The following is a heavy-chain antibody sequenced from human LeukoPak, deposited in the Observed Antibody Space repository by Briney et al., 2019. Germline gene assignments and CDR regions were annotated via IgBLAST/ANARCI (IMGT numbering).Heavy chain of an antibody. CDR2: IYYSGST. V-gene: IGHV4-39*07. D-gene: IGHD3-10*01. CDR3: ARDSTLWFGESKFDY. J-gene: IGHJ4*02. CDR1: GGSISSSSYY. Sequence: PSETLSLTCTVSGGSISSSSYYWGWIRQPPGKGLEWIGSIYYSGSTYYNPSLKSRVTISVDTSKNQFSLKLSSVTAADTAVYYCARDSTLWFGESKFDYWGQGTLVTVSS.